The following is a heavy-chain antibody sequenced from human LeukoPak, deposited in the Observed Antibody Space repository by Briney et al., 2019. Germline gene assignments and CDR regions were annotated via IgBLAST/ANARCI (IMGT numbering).Heavy chain of an antibody. J-gene: IGHJ6*02. CDR2: IYSGGST. CDR3: ARDPPVVPAAIPYYYYYGMDV. D-gene: IGHD2-2*01. V-gene: IGHV3-66*01. Sequence: GGSLRLSCAASGFTFSSYSMNWVRQAPGKGLEWVSVIYSGGSTYYADSVKGRFTISRDNSKNTLYLQMNSLRAEDTAVYYCARDPPVVPAAIPYYYYYGMDVWGQGTTVTVS. CDR1: GFTFSSYS.